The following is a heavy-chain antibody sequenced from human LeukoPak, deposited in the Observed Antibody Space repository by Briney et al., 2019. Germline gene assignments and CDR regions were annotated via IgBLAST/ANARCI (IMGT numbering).Heavy chain of an antibody. V-gene: IGHV3-7*03. D-gene: IGHD3-10*01. CDR3: ASRGDFFDY. CDR2: ITPDGSDR. Sequence: GGSLRLSCAVSGFTFNNYWMSWVRQAPGKGLEWVANITPDGSDRYYVDSLKGRVTISRDNTKSSLYLQMNSLRAEDTAVYYCASRGDFFDYWGQGTLVAVSS. J-gene: IGHJ4*02. CDR1: GFTFNNYW.